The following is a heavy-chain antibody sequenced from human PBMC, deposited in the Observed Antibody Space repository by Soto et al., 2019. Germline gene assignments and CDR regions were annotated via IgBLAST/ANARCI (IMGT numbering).Heavy chain of an antibody. CDR1: GYTFTSYG. Sequence: QVRLVQSGAEVKKPGASVKVSCKGSGYTFTSYGITWVRQAPGQGLEWMGWISAHNGNTNYAQQLQGRVTVTRDTSTSTAYMGLRSLRSDDTAVYYCARGRYGDYWGQGALVTVSS. CDR2: ISAHNGNT. CDR3: ARGRYGDY. V-gene: IGHV1-18*01. D-gene: IGHD1-1*01. J-gene: IGHJ4*02.